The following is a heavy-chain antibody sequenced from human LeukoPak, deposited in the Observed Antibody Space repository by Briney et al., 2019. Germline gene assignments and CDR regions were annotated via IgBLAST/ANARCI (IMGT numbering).Heavy chain of an antibody. D-gene: IGHD2-2*01. J-gene: IGHJ4*02. Sequence: GGSLRLSCAASGFTFSSYSMNWVRQAPGKGLEWVSYISMGSSTIYYADSVKGRFTISRDNAKNSLYLQMDSLRAEDTAVYYCATSQPVIVLISAAQFDYWGQGTLVTVSS. CDR2: ISMGSSTI. CDR3: ATSQPVIVLISAAQFDY. CDR1: GFTFSSYS. V-gene: IGHV3-48*04.